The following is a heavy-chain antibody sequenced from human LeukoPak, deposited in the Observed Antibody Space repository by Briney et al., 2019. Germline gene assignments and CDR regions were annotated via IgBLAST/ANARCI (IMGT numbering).Heavy chain of an antibody. Sequence: GGSLLHCFAASGSTFSSYVMSWVRQAPGKGLEWVSAISGSGGSTYYADSVKGRFTISRDNSKNTLYLQMNSLRAEDTAVYYCAKWGSYSSSRYEGYWGQGTLVTVSS. CDR3: AKWGSYSSSRYEGY. J-gene: IGHJ4*02. CDR2: ISGSGGST. V-gene: IGHV3-23*01. CDR1: GSTFSSYV. D-gene: IGHD3-16*01.